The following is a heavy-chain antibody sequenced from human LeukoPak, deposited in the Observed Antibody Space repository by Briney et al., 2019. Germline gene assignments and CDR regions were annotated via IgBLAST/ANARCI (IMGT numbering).Heavy chain of an antibody. V-gene: IGHV4-59*08. Sequence: PSETLSLTCAVYGGSFSGYYWSWIRQPPGKGLEWIGYIYYSGSTNYNPSLKSRVTISVDTSKNQFSLKLSSVTAADTAVYYCARQGYDSSGYYFDYWGQGTLVTASS. CDR1: GGSFSGYY. CDR2: IYYSGST. J-gene: IGHJ4*02. CDR3: ARQGYDSSGYYFDY. D-gene: IGHD3-22*01.